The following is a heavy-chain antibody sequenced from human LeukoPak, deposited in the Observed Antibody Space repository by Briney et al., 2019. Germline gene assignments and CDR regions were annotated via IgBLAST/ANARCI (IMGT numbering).Heavy chain of an antibody. CDR3: ARQGIAVAFDY. J-gene: IGHJ4*02. CDR2: IYYSGST. Sequence: SETLSLTCTVSGGSISSYYWSWIRQPPRKGLEWIGYIYYSGSTNYNPSLKSRVTISVDTSKNQFSLKLSSVTAADTAVYYCARQGIAVAFDYWGQGTLVTVSS. V-gene: IGHV4-59*08. CDR1: GGSISSYY. D-gene: IGHD6-19*01.